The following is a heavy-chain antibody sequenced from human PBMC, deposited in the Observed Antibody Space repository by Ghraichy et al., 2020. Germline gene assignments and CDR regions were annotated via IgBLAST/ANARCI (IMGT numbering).Heavy chain of an antibody. CDR3: ARDNRGSGWSVTSWYFDL. V-gene: IGHV3-66*01. J-gene: IGHJ2*01. D-gene: IGHD6-19*01. CDR1: GFRVSSNY. Sequence: GESLNISCAASGFRVSSNYMSWVRQAPGKGLEWVSVIYSDDNTYYADSVRGRFTISRDKSKNTLYLQVNSLRGEDTGTYYCARDNRGSGWSVTSWYFDLWGRGTLVIVSS. CDR2: IYSDDNT.